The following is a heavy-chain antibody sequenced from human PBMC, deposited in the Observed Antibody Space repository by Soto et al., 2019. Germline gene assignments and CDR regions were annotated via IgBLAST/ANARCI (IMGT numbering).Heavy chain of an antibody. V-gene: IGHV3-11*01. D-gene: IGHD3-10*01. CDR1: GFTFSDYY. CDR2: ISSSGSTI. Sequence: QVQLVESGGGLVKPGGSLRLSCAASGFTFSDYYMSWIRQAPGKGLERVSYISSSGSTIYYADSVKGRFTNSRDNAKNSLYLQMNSLRAEDTAAYYCARELVSGSRGYYYYMDVWGKGTTVTVSS. CDR3: ARELVSGSRGYYYYMDV. J-gene: IGHJ6*03.